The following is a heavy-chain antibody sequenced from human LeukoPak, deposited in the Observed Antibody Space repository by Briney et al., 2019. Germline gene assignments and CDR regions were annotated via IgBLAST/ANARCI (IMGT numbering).Heavy chain of an antibody. CDR3: TTSLISGYYIDY. Sequence: GGSLRLSCAASGFTFSNAWMTWVRQAPGKGLEWVGRIKSKTDGGTTDYAAPVQGRFTISRDDSKNTLYLQMNSLKTEDTAVYYCTTSLISGYYIDYWGQGTLVTVSS. J-gene: IGHJ4*02. CDR1: GFTFSNAW. CDR2: IKSKTDGGTT. D-gene: IGHD3-22*01. V-gene: IGHV3-15*01.